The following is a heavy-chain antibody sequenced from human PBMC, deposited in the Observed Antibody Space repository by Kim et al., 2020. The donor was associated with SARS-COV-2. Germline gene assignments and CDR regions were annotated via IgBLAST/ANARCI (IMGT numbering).Heavy chain of an antibody. CDR3: ARATYCSGGSCLLDP. Sequence: DSRKGRFTISRETAKNTLYLQMNSLRAEDTGVYHCARATYCSGGSCLLDPWGQGALVTVSS. J-gene: IGHJ5*02. V-gene: IGHV3-74*01. D-gene: IGHD2-15*01.